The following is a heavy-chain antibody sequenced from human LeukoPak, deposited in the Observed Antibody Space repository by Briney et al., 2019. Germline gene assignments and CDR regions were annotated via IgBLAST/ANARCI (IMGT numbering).Heavy chain of an antibody. J-gene: IGHJ4*02. CDR2: ISGSGGST. D-gene: IGHD3-22*01. Sequence: GGSLTLSCAPSGFTFSSYAMSWARQAPGEGLECVTAISGSGGSTYYADSVKGRFTISRDNSKNTLHLQMNSLRAEDTAVYYCAKDRDSRRITMIVVVNYYFDYWGQGTLVTVSS. CDR1: GFTFSSYA. CDR3: AKDRDSRRITMIVVVNYYFDY. V-gene: IGHV3-23*01.